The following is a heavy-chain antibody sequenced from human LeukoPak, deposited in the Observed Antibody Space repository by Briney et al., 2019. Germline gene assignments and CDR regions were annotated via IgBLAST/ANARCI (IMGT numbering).Heavy chain of an antibody. Sequence: SETLSLTCAVSGDSISSRNWWSWVRQSPEKGLEWIGEIDQSGRPTYSPSLMSRATISADKSKNQFSLKLNSVTAADTAVYYCAGHGDHCLETWGQGTLVTVSS. CDR2: IDQSGRP. D-gene: IGHD2-21*01. J-gene: IGHJ5*02. V-gene: IGHV4-4*02. CDR1: GDSISSRNW. CDR3: AGHGDHCLET.